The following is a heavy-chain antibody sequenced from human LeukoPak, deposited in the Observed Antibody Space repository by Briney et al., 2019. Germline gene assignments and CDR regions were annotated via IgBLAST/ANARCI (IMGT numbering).Heavy chain of an antibody. CDR1: GGSMSSYY. CDR2: IYYSGTT. J-gene: IGHJ3*02. CDR3: ARDVSGVAGSAFDI. Sequence: SETLSLTCTVSGGSMSSYYWSWIRQPPGKGLEWVGYIYYSGTTSYNPSLKSRVTISVDTSKNQSSLKLSSVTAADTAVYYCARDVSGVAGSAFDIWGQGTMVTVSS. V-gene: IGHV4-59*01. D-gene: IGHD6-19*01.